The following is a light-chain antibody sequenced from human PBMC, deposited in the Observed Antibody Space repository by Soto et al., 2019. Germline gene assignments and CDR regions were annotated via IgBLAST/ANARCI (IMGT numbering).Light chain of an antibody. CDR1: QSISDW. J-gene: IGKJ1*01. CDR3: QQYYSYPRT. Sequence: DIQMTQSPSTLSASVGDRVTITCRASQSISDWLAWFQQKPGKAPKVLIYDASTLESGVPSRFSGSGSGTEFTLTISSLQPEDSATYYCQQYYSYPRTFGQGTKVDIK. CDR2: DAS. V-gene: IGKV1-5*01.